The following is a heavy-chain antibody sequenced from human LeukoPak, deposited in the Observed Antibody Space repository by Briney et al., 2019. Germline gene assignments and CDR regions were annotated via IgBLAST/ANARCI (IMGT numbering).Heavy chain of an antibody. CDR2: IPYDGNKK. V-gene: IGHV3-30*03. CDR3: ATSTLILRLIFDY. D-gene: IGHD4-17*01. Sequence: PGGSLRLSCAATGFTFSNYGVHWVRQAPGKGLEWVAVIPYDGNKKYYADSVKGRFIISRDNSKNTLYLQMNSLRAEDTAVYYCATSTLILRLIFDYWGQGTLVTVSS. CDR1: GFTFSNYG. J-gene: IGHJ4*02.